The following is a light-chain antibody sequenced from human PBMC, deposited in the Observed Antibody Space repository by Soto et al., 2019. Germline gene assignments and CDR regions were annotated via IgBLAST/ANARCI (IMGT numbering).Light chain of an antibody. Sequence: EIVMTQSRATLSVSVGERATLSCRASHSVSSKLAWYQQKPGQAPRLLIYGASTRATDIPARFSGSGSGTEFTLTISSLQSEDFAVYYCQQYNDWPPQLTFGGGTKVEIK. CDR2: GAS. J-gene: IGKJ4*01. V-gene: IGKV3-15*01. CDR3: QQYNDWPPQLT. CDR1: HSVSSK.